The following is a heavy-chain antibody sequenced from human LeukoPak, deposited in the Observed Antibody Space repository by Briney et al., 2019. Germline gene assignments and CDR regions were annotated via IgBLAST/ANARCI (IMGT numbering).Heavy chain of an antibody. J-gene: IGHJ4*02. CDR1: GGSISSSSYY. D-gene: IGHD3-3*01. CDR2: IYYSGST. V-gene: IGHV4-39*01. CDR3: ASLYYDFRSGYPKADFDY. Sequence: SETLSLTCTVSGGSISSSSYYWGWIRQPPGKGLEWIGSIYYSGSTYYNPSLKSRVTISVDTSKNQFSLKLSSVTAADTAVYYCASLYYDFRSGYPKADFDYWGQGTLVTVSS.